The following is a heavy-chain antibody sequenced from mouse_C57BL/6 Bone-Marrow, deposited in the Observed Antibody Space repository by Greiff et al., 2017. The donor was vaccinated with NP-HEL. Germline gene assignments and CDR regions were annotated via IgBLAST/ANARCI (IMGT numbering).Heavy chain of an antibody. CDR1: GFTFSDYG. D-gene: IGHD1-1*02. Sequence: EVQLVESGGGLVKPGASLKLSCAASGFTFSDYGMHWVRQAPEKGLEWVAYISSGSSTIHYADTVKGRFTLSRDNAKNTAFLQMTSLRSEDTAMDNSAVGFAYGGQGTLANVS. V-gene: IGHV5-17*01. CDR3: AVGFAY. J-gene: IGHJ3*01. CDR2: ISSGSSTI.